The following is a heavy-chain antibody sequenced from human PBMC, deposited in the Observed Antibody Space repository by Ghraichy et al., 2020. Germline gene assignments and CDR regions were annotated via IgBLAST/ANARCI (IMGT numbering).Heavy chain of an antibody. CDR3: AKDGGYTSGWHYFGY. CDR1: GFTFSNYG. D-gene: IGHD6-19*01. V-gene: IGHV3-30*02. Sequence: GGSLRLSCAASGFTFSNYGMHWVRQPPGEGLEGVAFVRYDGSNKHYADSVKGRFTISRDNSKNMLYLQMSSLRAEDTAVYYCAKDGGYTSGWHYFGYWGQGALDTVSS. J-gene: IGHJ4*02. CDR2: VRYDGSNK.